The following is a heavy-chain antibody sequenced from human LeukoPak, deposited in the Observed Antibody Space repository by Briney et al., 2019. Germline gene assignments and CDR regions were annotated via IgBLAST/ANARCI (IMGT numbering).Heavy chain of an antibody. V-gene: IGHV4-39*02. CDR2: IYYSGAN. Sequence: SETLSLTCTVSSGSMSSSSYYWGWIRQSPGKGLEWIGSIYYSGANHYNPSLKSRVTMSVDTSKNQFSVKLTSVTATDTAVYYCVRVRGYWLVRGYLDYWGQGTQVTVSS. D-gene: IGHD6-19*01. CDR1: SGSMSSSSYY. CDR3: VRVRGYWLVRGYLDY. J-gene: IGHJ4*02.